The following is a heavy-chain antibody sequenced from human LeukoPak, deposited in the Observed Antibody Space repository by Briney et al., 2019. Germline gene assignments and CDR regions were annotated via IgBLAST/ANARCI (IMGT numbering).Heavy chain of an antibody. V-gene: IGHV4-39*07. D-gene: IGHD6-19*01. CDR2: IYYSGST. Sequence: SETLSLTCAVSGGSISSNSYYWGWVRQPPGKGLEWIGSIYYSGSTYYKPSLKSRVTISVDASKNQFSLKLSSVTAADTAVYYCARELYARIAVAGTWRYWGQGTLVTVSS. CDR3: ARELYARIAVAGTWRY. J-gene: IGHJ4*02. CDR1: GGSISSNSYY.